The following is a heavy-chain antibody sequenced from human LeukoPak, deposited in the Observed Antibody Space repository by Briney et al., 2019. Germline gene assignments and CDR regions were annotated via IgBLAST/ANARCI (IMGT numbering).Heavy chain of an antibody. Sequence: GGSLRLSCAASGFTFSTYSMNWVRQAPGKGLEWVSSISNSSTYIYYSDSVKGRFTISRDNAKNSLYLQMNSLRAEDTALYYCARDPTVALFDYWGQGTLVTVSS. V-gene: IGHV3-21*01. CDR3: ARDPTVALFDY. CDR2: ISNSSTYI. J-gene: IGHJ4*02. D-gene: IGHD4-11*01. CDR1: GFTFSTYS.